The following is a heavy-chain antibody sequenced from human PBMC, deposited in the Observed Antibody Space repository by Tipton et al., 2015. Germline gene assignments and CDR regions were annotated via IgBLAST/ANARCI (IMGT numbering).Heavy chain of an antibody. D-gene: IGHD5-24*01. CDR1: GGSISSSSYY. CDR2: LYFSGST. Sequence: TLSLTCTVSGGSISSSSYYWAWIRQPPGKGLEWIGSLYFSGSTYYNPSLKSRVTISVDTSKNQVFLKLTSVTAADTAVYFCARDLEHGMDIWGQGTTVTVS. J-gene: IGHJ6*02. CDR3: ARDLEHGMDI. V-gene: IGHV4-39*07.